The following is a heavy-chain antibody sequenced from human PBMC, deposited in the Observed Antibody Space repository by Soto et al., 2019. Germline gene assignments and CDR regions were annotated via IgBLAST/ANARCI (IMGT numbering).Heavy chain of an antibody. CDR2: NHHSGTT. CDR1: GGSFSGYN. CDR3: ARGERNYDFWSGTNDAFDI. Sequence: SETLSLTCDVYGGSFSGYNWSLIRQPPGKGLEWIGENHHSGTTNYNPPLKSRVTISVDTSKNQFSLKLSSVTAADTAVYYCARGERNYDFWSGTNDAFDIWGQGTMVT. J-gene: IGHJ3*02. V-gene: IGHV4-34*01. D-gene: IGHD3-3*01.